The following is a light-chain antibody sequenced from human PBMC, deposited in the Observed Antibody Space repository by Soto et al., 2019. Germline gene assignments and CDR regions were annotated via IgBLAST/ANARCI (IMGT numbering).Light chain of an antibody. CDR2: AAS. Sequence: DIQMTQSPSSVSAFVGARVTITCRASQDINNWLVWYQQRPGKAPKLLIYAASSLKSAVPSRFSGSGSGTHFTLTINSLQIEDFATYYCQQAKSFPITFGQGTRLEIK. V-gene: IGKV1-12*01. J-gene: IGKJ5*01. CDR3: QQAKSFPIT. CDR1: QDINNW.